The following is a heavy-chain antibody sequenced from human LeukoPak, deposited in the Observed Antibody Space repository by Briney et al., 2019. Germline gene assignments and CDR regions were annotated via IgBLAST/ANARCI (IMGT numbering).Heavy chain of an antibody. V-gene: IGHV1-2*06. CDR2: INPDSGDA. CDR1: GDTFTDYY. CDR3: TRGHYFDY. J-gene: IGHJ4*02. Sequence: EASVTVSCKASGDTFTDYYMHWVRQAPGQGLEWMGRINPDSGDADYAHKFQGRVIVTRDTSISTVYMELRRLRSDDTAVYYCTRGHYFDYWGQGTLVTVSS.